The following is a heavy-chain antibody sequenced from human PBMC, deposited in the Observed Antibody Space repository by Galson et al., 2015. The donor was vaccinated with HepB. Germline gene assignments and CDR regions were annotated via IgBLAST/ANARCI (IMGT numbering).Heavy chain of an antibody. J-gene: IGHJ4*02. CDR1: GYSFTTYW. D-gene: IGHD1-1*01. V-gene: IGHV5-51*01. CDR2: VYPGDSDT. CDR3: ARSYTTMGSVFDY. Sequence: QSGAEVKKPGESLKISCKGSGYSFTTYWIGWVRQMPGKGLEWMGIVYPGDSDTRYSPSFQGPVTISVDKSISTAYLQCSSLKASDTAIYYCARSYTTMGSVFDYWGQGTLVTVSS.